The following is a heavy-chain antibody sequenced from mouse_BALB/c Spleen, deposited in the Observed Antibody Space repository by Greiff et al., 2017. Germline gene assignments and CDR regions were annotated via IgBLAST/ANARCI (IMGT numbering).Heavy chain of an antibody. CDR1: GYTFTDYY. Sequence: VQLQQSGPELVKPGASVKMSCKASGYTFTDYYMDWVKQSHGESFEWIGRVNPYNGGTSYNQKFKGKATLTVDKSSSTAYMELNSLTSEDSAVYYCARSPSRRYFDVWGAGTTVTVSS. V-gene: IGHV1-19*01. CDR3: ARSPSRRYFDV. J-gene: IGHJ1*01. CDR2: VNPYNGGT.